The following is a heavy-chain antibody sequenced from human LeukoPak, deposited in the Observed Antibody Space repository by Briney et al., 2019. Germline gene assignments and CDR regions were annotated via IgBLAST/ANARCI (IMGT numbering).Heavy chain of an antibody. CDR3: ARGEVTIFGVVTLDAFDI. Sequence: PLETLSLTCTVSGGSISSYYWSWIRQPAGKGLEWIGRMYSRGSTNNNPSLKSRVTMSIDTAKNQFSLKLSSVTAADTAVYYCARGEVTIFGVVTLDAFDIWGQGTMVTVSS. V-gene: IGHV4-4*07. CDR1: GGSISSYY. D-gene: IGHD3-3*01. J-gene: IGHJ3*02. CDR2: MYSRGST.